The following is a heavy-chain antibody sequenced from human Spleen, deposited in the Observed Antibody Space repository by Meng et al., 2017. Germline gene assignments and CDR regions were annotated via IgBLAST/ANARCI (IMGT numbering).Heavy chain of an antibody. J-gene: IGHJ6*02. Sequence: GESLKISCAASGFTFSDYYMSWIRQAPGKGLEWVSYISSSGSVISYADSVKGRFTISRDNSKNTLYLQMNSLRAEDTAVYYCAKDLENYYDSSGYYYYGMDVWGQGTTVTVSS. V-gene: IGHV3-11*01. CDR1: GFTFSDYY. CDR3: AKDLENYYDSSGYYYYGMDV. D-gene: IGHD3-22*01. CDR2: ISSSGSVI.